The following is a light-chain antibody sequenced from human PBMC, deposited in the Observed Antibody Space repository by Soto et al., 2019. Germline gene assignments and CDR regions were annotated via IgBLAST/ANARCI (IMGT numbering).Light chain of an antibody. Sequence: DIQMTQSPSSLSASVGDRVTITCRASESIARHLNWYQQKPGKAPKLLLYAASSLQNGVPSRFRGGGSGTDFTLTISNLQPEDFATYYCHQTYSTLSITFGQGTRLEIK. CDR1: ESIARH. CDR3: HQTYSTLSIT. V-gene: IGKV1-39*01. CDR2: AAS. J-gene: IGKJ5*01.